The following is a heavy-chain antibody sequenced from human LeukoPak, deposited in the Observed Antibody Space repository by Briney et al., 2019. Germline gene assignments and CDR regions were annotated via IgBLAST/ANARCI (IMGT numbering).Heavy chain of an antibody. J-gene: IGHJ5*02. CDR2: IIPIFGTA. D-gene: IGHD6-13*01. CDR3: ARSRDFGSSSLNWFDP. Sequence: SVKVSCTASGGTFSSYAISWVRQAPGQGLEWMGGIIPIFGTANYAQKFQGRVTITADESTSTAYMELSSLRSEDTAVYYCARSRDFGSSSLNWFDPWGQGTLVTVSS. V-gene: IGHV1-69*01. CDR1: GGTFSSYA.